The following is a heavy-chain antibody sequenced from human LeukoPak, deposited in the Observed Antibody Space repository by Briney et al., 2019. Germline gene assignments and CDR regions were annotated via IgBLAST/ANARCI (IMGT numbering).Heavy chain of an antibody. CDR2: IYSGGSI. D-gene: IGHD2/OR15-2a*01. J-gene: IGHJ3*02. CDR3: ARDSIGGRGAFDI. V-gene: IGHV3-66*01. Sequence: GGSLRLSCAASGFTFSHYGMHWVRQAPGKGLEWVSVIYSGGSINYADSVKGRFTISRDNSKNTLYLQMNSLTAEDTAVYYCARDSIGGRGAFDIWGQGTMVTVSS. CDR1: GFTFSHYG.